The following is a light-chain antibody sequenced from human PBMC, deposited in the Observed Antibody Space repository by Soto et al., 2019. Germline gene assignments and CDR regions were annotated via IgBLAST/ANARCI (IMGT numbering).Light chain of an antibody. J-gene: IGLJ2*01. CDR2: SNN. CDR3: AAWDDSLNGVI. Sequence: QLVLTQPPSASGTPGQRVTISCSGSSSNIGSNTVNWYQQLPGTAPKVLIYSNNQRPSGVPDRFSGSKSGTSASLAISGLQSDDETDYYCAAWDDSLNGVIFGGGTQLTVL. V-gene: IGLV1-44*01. CDR1: SSNIGSNT.